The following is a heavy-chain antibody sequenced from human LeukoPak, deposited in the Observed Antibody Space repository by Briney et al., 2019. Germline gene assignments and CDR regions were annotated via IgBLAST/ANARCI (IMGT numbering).Heavy chain of an antibody. CDR2: IYYNGSS. J-gene: IGHJ4*02. D-gene: IGHD3-10*01. CDR1: GGSISSGGYS. CDR3: ARGEYYYGSGSYDY. Sequence: PSETLSLTCAVSGGSISSGGYSWSWIRQPPGKGLVSIGYIYYNGSSFYNPSLKSRVTISLDTSKNQFSLKLSSATAADTAVYYCARGEYYYGSGSYDYWGQGTLVTVSS. V-gene: IGHV4-30-4*07.